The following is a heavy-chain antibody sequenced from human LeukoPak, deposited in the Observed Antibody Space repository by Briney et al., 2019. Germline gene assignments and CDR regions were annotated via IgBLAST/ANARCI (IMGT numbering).Heavy chain of an antibody. Sequence: SGPTLVKPTQTLTLTCTFSGFSLSTSGVGVGWIRQPPGKALEWLALIYWNDDKRYSPSLKSRLTITKDTSKNQVVLTMTNMDPVDTATYYCAHQTNSYSGSYFFDYWGQGTLVTVSS. J-gene: IGHJ4*02. CDR3: AHQTNSYSGSYFFDY. V-gene: IGHV2-5*01. CDR2: IYWNDDK. CDR1: GFSLSTSGVG. D-gene: IGHD1-26*01.